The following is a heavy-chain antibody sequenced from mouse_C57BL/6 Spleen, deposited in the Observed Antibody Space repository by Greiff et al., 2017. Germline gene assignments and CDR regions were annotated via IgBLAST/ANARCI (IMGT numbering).Heavy chain of an antibody. CDR1: GYTFTSYW. V-gene: IGHV1-64*01. J-gene: IGHJ1*03. Sequence: QVHVKQPGAELVKPGASVKLSCKASGYTFTSYWMHWVKQRPGQGLEWIGMIHPNSGSTNYNEKFKSKATLTVDKSSSTAYMQLSSLTSEDSAVYYCAKGGFYGNPSYWYFDVWGTGTTVTVSS. CDR2: IHPNSGST. CDR3: AKGGFYGNPSYWYFDV. D-gene: IGHD2-1*01.